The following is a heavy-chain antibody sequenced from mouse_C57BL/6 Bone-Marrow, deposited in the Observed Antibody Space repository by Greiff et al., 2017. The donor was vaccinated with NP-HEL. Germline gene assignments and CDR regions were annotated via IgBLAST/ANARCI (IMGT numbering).Heavy chain of an antibody. CDR2: IDPENGDT. CDR3: TTSGYYSNYDY. CDR1: GFNIKDDY. J-gene: IGHJ2*01. Sequence: EVQLQQSGAELVRPGASVKLSCTASGFNIKDDYMHWVKQRPEQGLEWIGWIDPENGDTEYASKFQGKATITADTSSNTAYLQLSSLTSEDTAVYYCTTSGYYSNYDYWGQGTTLTVSS. V-gene: IGHV14-4*01. D-gene: IGHD2-5*01.